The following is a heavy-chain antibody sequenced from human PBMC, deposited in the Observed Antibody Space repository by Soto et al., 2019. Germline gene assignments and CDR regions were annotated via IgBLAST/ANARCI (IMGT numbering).Heavy chain of an antibody. CDR1: GGSISSGGYY. D-gene: IGHD5-18*01. V-gene: IGHV4-31*03. Sequence: SETLSLTCTVSGGSISSGGYYWSWIRQHPGKGLEWIGYIYYSGSTYYNPSLKSRVTISVDTSKNQFSLKLSSVTAADTAVYYCARVLRGYSYGRLDSWGQGTLVPVSS. CDR2: IYYSGST. CDR3: ARVLRGYSYGRLDS. J-gene: IGHJ4*02.